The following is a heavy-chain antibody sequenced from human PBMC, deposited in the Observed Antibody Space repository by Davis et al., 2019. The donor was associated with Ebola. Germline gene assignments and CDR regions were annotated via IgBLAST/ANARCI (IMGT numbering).Heavy chain of an antibody. Sequence: GESLKISCQGSGYSFTSYWISWVRQMPGKGLEWMGRIDPSDSYTNYSPSFQGHVTISADKSISTAYLQWSSLKASDTAMYYCARNNYYDSSGYYGLGDAFDIWGQGTMVTVSS. D-gene: IGHD3-22*01. CDR1: GYSFTSYW. V-gene: IGHV5-10-1*01. J-gene: IGHJ3*02. CDR2: IDPSDSYT. CDR3: ARNNYYDSSGYYGLGDAFDI.